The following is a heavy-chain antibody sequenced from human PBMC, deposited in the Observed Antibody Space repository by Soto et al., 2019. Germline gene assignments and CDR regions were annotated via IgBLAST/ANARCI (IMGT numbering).Heavy chain of an antibody. D-gene: IGHD3-22*01. CDR2: IIPIFGTA. CDR3: ARGRYYYDSSGYYSVDY. CDR1: GGTFSSYA. V-gene: IGHV1-69*13. Sequence: ASVKVSCKASGGTFSSYAISWVRQAPGQGLEWMGGIIPIFGTANYAQKFQGRVTITADESTSTAYMELSSLRSEDTAVYYCARGRYYYDSSGYYSVDYWGQGTLVTVSS. J-gene: IGHJ4*02.